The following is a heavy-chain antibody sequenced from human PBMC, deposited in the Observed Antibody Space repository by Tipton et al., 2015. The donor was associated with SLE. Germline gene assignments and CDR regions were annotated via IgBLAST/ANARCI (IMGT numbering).Heavy chain of an antibody. CDR2: INHSGST. D-gene: IGHD3-10*01. CDR3: ARRETGSGSYSKWGFDY. V-gene: IGHV4-34*01. Sequence: TLFLTCAVYGGSFSGDYWSWIRQPPGKGLEWIGEINHSGSTNYNPSLKSRVTISVDTSKNQFSLRLTSVTAADTAVYYCARRETGSGSYSKWGFDYWGQGTLVTVSS. CDR1: GGSFSGDY. J-gene: IGHJ4*02.